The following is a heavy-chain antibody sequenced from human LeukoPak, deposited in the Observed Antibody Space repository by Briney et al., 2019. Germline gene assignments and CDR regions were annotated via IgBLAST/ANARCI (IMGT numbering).Heavy chain of an antibody. V-gene: IGHV3-48*03. CDR2: ISSSGSTK. Sequence: SGGSLRLSCAASGFSFSSYEINWVRQAPGKGLEWVSYISSSGSTKYYADSVKGRFTMSRDNANNSLYLQMNSLRAEDTAVYYCAELGITMIGGVWGKGTTVTISS. CDR1: GFSFSSYE. J-gene: IGHJ6*04. D-gene: IGHD3-10*02. CDR3: AELGITMIGGV.